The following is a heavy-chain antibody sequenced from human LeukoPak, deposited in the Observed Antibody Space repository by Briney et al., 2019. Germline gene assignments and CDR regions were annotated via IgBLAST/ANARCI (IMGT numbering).Heavy chain of an antibody. CDR3: ARDPLRQVGENDAFDI. CDR2: VYYSGGT. V-gene: IGHV4-59*02. Sequence: SETLSLTCTVSGGSVSTYYWSWIRQPPGKGLEWIGYVYYSGGTNYNPSLKSRATISVDTSNNQFSLKLTSVTAADTAVYYCARDPLRQVGENDAFDIWGQGTMVTVSS. D-gene: IGHD3-10*01. CDR1: GGSVSTYY. J-gene: IGHJ3*02.